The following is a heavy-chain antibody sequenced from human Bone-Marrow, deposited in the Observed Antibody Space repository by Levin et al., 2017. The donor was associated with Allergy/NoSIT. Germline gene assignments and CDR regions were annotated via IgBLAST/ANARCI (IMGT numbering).Heavy chain of an antibody. D-gene: IGHD3-10*01. Sequence: GASVKVSCKAYGYNVIDYYIHWVRQAPGQGLEWMGCISRDSGDTNYAQKFQGRVAMTRDTSTSTTYMELNSLTSDDTAVYYCAREDGQLGLPGTLPWGPKKQYYFKGLDVWGQGTTVTVSS. CDR3: AREDGQLGLPGTLPWGPKKQYYFKGLDV. CDR2: ISRDSGDT. J-gene: IGHJ6*02. CDR1: GYNVIDYY. V-gene: IGHV1-2*02.